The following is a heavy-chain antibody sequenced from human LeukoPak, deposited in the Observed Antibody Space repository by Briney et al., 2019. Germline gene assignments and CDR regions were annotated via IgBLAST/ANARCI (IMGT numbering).Heavy chain of an antibody. V-gene: IGHV4-59*12. CDR1: GGSISSYY. CDR3: ARDPHFGVVTFDY. D-gene: IGHD3-3*01. CDR2: IYYSGST. J-gene: IGHJ4*02. Sequence: PSETLSLTCTVSGGSISSYYWSWIRQPPGKGLEWIGYIYYSGSTNYNPSLKSRVTISVDTSKNQFSLKLSSVTAADTAVYYCARDPHFGVVTFDYWGQGTLVTVSS.